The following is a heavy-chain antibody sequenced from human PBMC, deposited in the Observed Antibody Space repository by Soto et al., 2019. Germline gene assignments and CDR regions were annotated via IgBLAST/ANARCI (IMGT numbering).Heavy chain of an antibody. Sequence: SGPTLVNATQTLTLTCTFSGFSLSTSGVGVGWIRQPPGKALEWLALIYWDDDKRYSPSLKSRLTITKDTSKNQVVLTMTNMDPVDTATYYCAHSQTTGGYCSGGSCHFDSWGQGTLVTVSS. V-gene: IGHV2-5*02. CDR1: GFSLSTSGVG. D-gene: IGHD2-15*01. CDR3: AHSQTTGGYCSGGSCHFDS. CDR2: IYWDDDK. J-gene: IGHJ4*02.